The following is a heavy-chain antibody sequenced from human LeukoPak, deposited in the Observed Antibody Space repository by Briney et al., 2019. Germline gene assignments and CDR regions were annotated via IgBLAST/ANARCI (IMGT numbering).Heavy chain of an antibody. CDR2: ISSSSSYI. J-gene: IGHJ3*02. D-gene: IGHD3-3*01. CDR3: ARDLLRFLEWADDAFDI. V-gene: IGHV3-21*04. Sequence: GGSLRLSCAASGFTFSSYAMNWVRQAPGKGLEWVSFISSSSSYIYYADSVKGRFTISRDNAKNSLYLQMNSLRAEDTAVYYCARDLLRFLEWADDAFDIWGQGTMVTVSS. CDR1: GFTFSSYA.